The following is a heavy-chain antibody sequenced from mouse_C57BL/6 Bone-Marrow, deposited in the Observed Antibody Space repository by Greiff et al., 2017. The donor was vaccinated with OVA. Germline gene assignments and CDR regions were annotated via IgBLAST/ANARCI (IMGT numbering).Heavy chain of an antibody. CDR1: GFSFNTYA. J-gene: IGHJ4*01. Sequence: EVKVVESGGGLVQPKGSLKLSCAASGFSFNTYAMNWVRQAPGKGLEWVARIRSKSNNYATYYADSVKDRFTISRDDSESMLYLQMNNLKTEDTAMYYCVRHEEGDYAMDYWGQGTSVTVSS. V-gene: IGHV10-1*01. CDR2: IRSKSNNYAT. CDR3: VRHEEGDYAMDY.